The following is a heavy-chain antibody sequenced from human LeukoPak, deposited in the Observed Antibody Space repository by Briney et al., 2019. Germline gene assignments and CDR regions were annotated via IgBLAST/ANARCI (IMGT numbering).Heavy chain of an antibody. CDR1: GFTFSSYS. CDR2: ISSSSSYI. J-gene: IGHJ4*02. D-gene: IGHD3-9*01. V-gene: IGHV3-21*01. CDR3: ARDLKDDILIGYYSG. Sequence: GGSLRLSCAASGFTFSSYSMNWVRQAPGKGLEWVSSISSSSSYIYYANSVKGRFTISRDNAKNSLYLQMNSLRAEDTAVYYCARDLKDDILIGYYSGWGQGTLVTVSS.